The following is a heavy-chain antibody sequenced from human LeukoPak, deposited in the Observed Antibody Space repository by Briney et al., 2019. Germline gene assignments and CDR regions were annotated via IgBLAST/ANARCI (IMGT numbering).Heavy chain of an antibody. D-gene: IGHD3-16*02. CDR2: INHSGST. V-gene: IGHV4-34*01. Sequence: PSETLSLTCAVYGGSFSGYYWSWIRQPPGKGLEWIGEINHSGSTNYNPSLKSRVTISVDTSKNQFSLKLSSVTAADTAVYYCVREGGLRRGYDYVWGSYRYPYYFDYWGQGTLVTVSS. CDR3: VREGGLRRGYDYVWGSYRYPYYFDY. CDR1: GGSFSGYY. J-gene: IGHJ4*02.